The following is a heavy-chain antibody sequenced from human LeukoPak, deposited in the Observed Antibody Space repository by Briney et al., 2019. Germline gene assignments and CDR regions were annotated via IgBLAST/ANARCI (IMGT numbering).Heavy chain of an antibody. CDR1: GFTFNVYG. Sequence: GGSLRLSCAASGFTFNVYGIHWVRQAPGKGLEGVAVICNDGSNKYYADSVKGRFTISRDNSKDTLNLQMNSLRVEDTAVYYCARAVGPFDYWGQGTLVTVSS. D-gene: IGHD3-16*01. CDR2: ICNDGSNK. J-gene: IGHJ4*02. CDR3: ARAVGPFDY. V-gene: IGHV3-33*01.